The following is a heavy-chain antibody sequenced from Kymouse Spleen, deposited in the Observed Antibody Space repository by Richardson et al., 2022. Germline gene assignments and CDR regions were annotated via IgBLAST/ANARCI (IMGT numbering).Heavy chain of an antibody. J-gene: IGHJ3*02. CDR1: GFTFSSYG. CDR3: AKDRGYCSSTSCHDAFDI. D-gene: IGHD2-2*02. V-gene: IGHV3-30*18. Sequence: QVQLVESGGGVVQPGRSLRLSCAASGFTFSSYGMHWVRQAPGKGLEWVAVISYDGSNKYYADSVKGRFTISRDNSKNTLYLQMNSLRAEDTAVYYCAKDRGYCSSTSCHDAFDIWGQGTMVTVSS. CDR2: ISYDGSNK.